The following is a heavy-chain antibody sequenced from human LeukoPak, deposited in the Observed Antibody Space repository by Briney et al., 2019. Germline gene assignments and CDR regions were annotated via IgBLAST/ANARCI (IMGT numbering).Heavy chain of an antibody. CDR2: MDTNSGNT. CDR3: ARGPPNWGFDY. V-gene: IGHV1-8*01. Sequence: ASVTVSCKASGYTFTSYNFNWVRQATGQGLEWMGWMDTNSGNTGYAQKFQGRVTMTRNTSINTAYMELSSLKSDDTAVYYCARGPPNWGFDYWVQGTQVTVSS. D-gene: IGHD7-27*01. CDR1: GYTFTSYN. J-gene: IGHJ4*02.